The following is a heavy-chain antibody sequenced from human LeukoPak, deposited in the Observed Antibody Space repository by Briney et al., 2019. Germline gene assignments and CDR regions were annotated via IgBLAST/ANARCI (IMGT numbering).Heavy chain of an antibody. CDR1: GGTFSSYA. J-gene: IGHJ4*02. Sequence: SVKVSCKASGGTFSSYAISWVRQAPGQGLEWMGRIIPIFGIANYAQKFQGRVTITADKSTSTAYMELSSLRSEDTAVYYCARINDNGDYGSDYWGQGTLVTVSS. D-gene: IGHD4-17*01. CDR2: IIPIFGIA. CDR3: ARINDNGDYGSDY. V-gene: IGHV1-69*04.